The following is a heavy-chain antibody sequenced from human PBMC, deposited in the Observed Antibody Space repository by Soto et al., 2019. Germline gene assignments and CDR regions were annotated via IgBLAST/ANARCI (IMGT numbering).Heavy chain of an antibody. D-gene: IGHD3-16*01. V-gene: IGHV3-23*01. J-gene: IGHJ3*01. CDR1: GFTFSSSA. CDR2: ISGSGGYT. Sequence: EVQLLESGGGLVQPGGSLRLSCAASGFTFSSSAMSWVRQALGKGLEWVSLISGSGGYTYYSDSVKGRFTISRGNSKTTLYLNMNSLSVEDTDVYYCAKDQGEGDGSNWRAFDLWGQGTMVTVSS. CDR3: AKDQGEGDGSNWRAFDL.